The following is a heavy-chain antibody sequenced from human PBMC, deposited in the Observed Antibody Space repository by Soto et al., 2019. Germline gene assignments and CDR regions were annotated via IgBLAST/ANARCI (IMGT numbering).Heavy chain of an antibody. Sequence: GGSLRLSCSASGFTFSSYAMHWVRQAPGKGLEYVSAISSNGGSTYYADSVKGRFTISRDNSKNTLYLQMSSLRAEDTAVYYGVKGPPDFWSGYYPKWGQGTLVTVSS. D-gene: IGHD3-3*01. J-gene: IGHJ4*02. CDR1: GFTFSSYA. V-gene: IGHV3-64D*06. CDR3: VKGPPDFWSGYYPK. CDR2: ISSNGGST.